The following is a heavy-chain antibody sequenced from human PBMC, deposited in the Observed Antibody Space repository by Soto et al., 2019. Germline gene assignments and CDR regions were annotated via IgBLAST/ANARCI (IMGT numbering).Heavy chain of an antibody. CDR2: ISDYNGNT. V-gene: IGHV1-18*01. CDR3: ARDAAAGLNDY. J-gene: IGHJ4*02. CDR1: GYTFTSYG. Sequence: QVQLVQSGAEVKKPGASVKVSCKASGYTFTSYGITWVRQAPGQGLEWMGWISDYNGNTKYAQKFKGRVTMTTDTSTSTADMEVRSLRSDDTAVYYCARDAAAGLNDYWGQGTLVTVSS. D-gene: IGHD6-13*01.